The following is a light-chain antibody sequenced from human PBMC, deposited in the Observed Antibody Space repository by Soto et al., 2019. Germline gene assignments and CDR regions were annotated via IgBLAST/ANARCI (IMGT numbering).Light chain of an antibody. V-gene: IGLV2-11*01. CDR2: DVN. J-gene: IGLJ2*01. CDR3: CSYASTFAV. CDR1: SSDVGVYEF. Sequence: QSALTQPPSVSGSPGQSVAISCTGLSSDVGVYEFVSWYQQRPGKAPKLIIYDVNKCPSGIPDRFSGSKSGDTASLTISGLRAEDEADYYCCSYASTFAVFGGGTKLTVL.